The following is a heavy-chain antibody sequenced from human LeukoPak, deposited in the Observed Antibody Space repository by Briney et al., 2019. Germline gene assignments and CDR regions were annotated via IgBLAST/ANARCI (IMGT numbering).Heavy chain of an antibody. CDR2: MYYTGST. J-gene: IGHJ4*02. CDR1: GGSIRSYY. Sequence: KPSETLSLTCTVSGGSIRSYYWTWIRQPPGKGLEWIGYMYYTGSTKYNPSLKSRVSISVDTSKNQFSLALTSVTAADTAVYYCAAVVVSGTPYFDYWSQGTLVTVSS. V-gene: IGHV4-59*03. D-gene: IGHD2-21*02. CDR3: AAVVVSGTPYFDY.